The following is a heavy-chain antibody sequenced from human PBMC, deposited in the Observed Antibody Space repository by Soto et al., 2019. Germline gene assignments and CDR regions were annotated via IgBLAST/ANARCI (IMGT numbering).Heavy chain of an antibody. Sequence: SETLSLTCTVSGGSISSSSYYWGWIRQPPGKGLEWIGSIYYSGSTYYNPSLKSRVTISVDTSKNQFSLKLSSGTAADTAVYYCARPPRSPNVLWVWGQGTLVTVSS. CDR1: GGSISSSSYY. D-gene: IGHD2-21*01. J-gene: IGHJ4*02. V-gene: IGHV4-39*01. CDR3: ARPPRSPNVLWV. CDR2: IYYSGST.